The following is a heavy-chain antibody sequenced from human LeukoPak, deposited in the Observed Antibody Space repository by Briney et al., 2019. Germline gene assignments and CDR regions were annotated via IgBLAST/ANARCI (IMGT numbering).Heavy chain of an antibody. CDR1: GGSISSSSYY. D-gene: IGHD3-22*01. CDR3: ARLKHRYYYASSGYGLSHYFDY. CDR2: IYYSGST. V-gene: IGHV4-39*01. Sequence: SETLSLTCTVSGGSISSSSYYWGWIRQPPGKGLEWIGRIYYSGSTYYNPSLKSRVTISVDTSKNQFSLKLSSVTAADTAVYYCARLKHRYYYASSGYGLSHYFDYWGQGTLVTVSS. J-gene: IGHJ4*02.